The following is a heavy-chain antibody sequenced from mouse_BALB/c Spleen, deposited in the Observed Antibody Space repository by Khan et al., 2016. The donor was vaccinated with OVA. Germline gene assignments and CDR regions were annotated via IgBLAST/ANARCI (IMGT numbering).Heavy chain of an antibody. CDR1: GFTFNTNA. CDR2: IRSKSNNYAT. D-gene: IGHD2-1*01. V-gene: IGHV10S3*01. CDR3: VRGWGNYGYAMDY. J-gene: IGHJ4*01. Sequence: EVQLVESGGGLVQPKGSLKLSCAASGFTFNTNAMNWVRQAPGKGLEWIARIRSKSNNYATFYADSVKDRFTISRDDSQSMLYLQMNNLKTEDAAMYYCVRGWGNYGYAMDYWGQGTSVTVSS.